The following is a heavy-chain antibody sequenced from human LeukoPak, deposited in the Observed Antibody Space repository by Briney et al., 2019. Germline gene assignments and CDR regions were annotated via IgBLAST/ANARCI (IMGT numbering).Heavy chain of an antibody. CDR3: ARGSSLTGDY. CDR2: IYYSGST. CDR1: GGSISSYY. V-gene: IGHV4-59*01. Sequence: SQTLSLTCTVSGGSISSYYRSWIRQPPGKGLEWIGYIYYSGSTNYNPSLKSRVTISVDTSKNQFSLKLSSVTAADTAVYYCARGSSLTGDYWGQGTLVTVSS. J-gene: IGHJ4*02. D-gene: IGHD3-10*01.